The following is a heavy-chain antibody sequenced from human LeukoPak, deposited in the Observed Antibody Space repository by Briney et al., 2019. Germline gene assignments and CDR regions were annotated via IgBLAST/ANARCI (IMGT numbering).Heavy chain of an antibody. J-gene: IGHJ6*04. CDR1: GYTFTGYY. V-gene: IGHV1-2*04. CDR3: ARDRITMVRGVQNYYYYYGMDV. Sequence: GASVKVSCKASGYTFTGYYMHWVRQAPGQGLEWMGWINPNSGDTKYAQKFQGWVTMTRDTSISTAYMELSRLRSDDTAVYYCARDRITMVRGVQNYYYYYGMDVWGKGTTVTVSS. D-gene: IGHD3-10*01. CDR2: INPNSGDT.